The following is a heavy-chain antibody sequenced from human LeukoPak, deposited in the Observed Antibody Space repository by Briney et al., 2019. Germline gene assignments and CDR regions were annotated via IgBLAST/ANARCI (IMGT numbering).Heavy chain of an antibody. CDR1: GGTFSSYA. CDR2: IIPIFGTA. V-gene: IGHV1-69*05. Sequence: ASVKVSCKASGGTFSSYAISRVRQAPGQGLEWMGGIIPIFGTANYAQKFQGRVTITTDESTSTAYMELSSLRSEDTAVYYCARGDVDSSSPTTLDYWGQGTLVTVSS. D-gene: IGHD6-6*01. J-gene: IGHJ4*02. CDR3: ARGDVDSSSPTTLDY.